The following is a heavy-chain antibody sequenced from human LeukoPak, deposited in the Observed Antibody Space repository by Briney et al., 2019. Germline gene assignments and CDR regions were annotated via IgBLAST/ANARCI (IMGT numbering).Heavy chain of an antibody. Sequence: SETLSLTCTVSGGSISSGDYYWSWIRQPPGKGLEWIGYIYYSGSTYYNPSLKSRVTISVDTSKNQFSLKLSSVTAADTAVYYCARHGGIAARRLDFDYWGQGTLVTVSS. V-gene: IGHV4-39*01. CDR3: ARHGGIAARRLDFDY. CDR2: IYYSGST. CDR1: GGSISSGDYY. J-gene: IGHJ4*02. D-gene: IGHD6-6*01.